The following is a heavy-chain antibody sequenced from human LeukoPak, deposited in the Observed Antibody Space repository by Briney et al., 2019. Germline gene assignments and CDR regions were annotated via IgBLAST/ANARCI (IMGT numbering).Heavy chain of an antibody. CDR2: IIPIFGTA. J-gene: IGHJ2*01. Sequence: SVKVSCKASGGTFNSYAISCVRHAPGQGLEWRGGIIPIFGTANYAQKFQGRVTITADKSTSTAYMELSSLRSEDTAVYYCASRAVAGTRLYWYFDLWGRGTLVTVSS. CDR3: ASRAVAGTRLYWYFDL. D-gene: IGHD6-19*01. V-gene: IGHV1-69*06. CDR1: GGTFNSYA.